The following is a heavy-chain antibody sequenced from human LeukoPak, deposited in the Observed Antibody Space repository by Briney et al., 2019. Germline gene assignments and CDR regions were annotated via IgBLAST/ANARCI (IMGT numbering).Heavy chain of an antibody. CDR3: ARDPYDTIAYGAFDI. D-gene: IGHD3-22*01. Sequence: GGSLRLSCAAAGFIFSGYSMHWVRQAPGKGLEWVAVISDNGHKDYYADAVKGRFTISRDNSKNTLFLQINRLRPEDTAVYYCARDPYDTIAYGAFDIWGQGTVVTVSS. CDR2: ISDNGHKD. V-gene: IGHV3-30-3*01. J-gene: IGHJ3*02. CDR1: GFIFSGYS.